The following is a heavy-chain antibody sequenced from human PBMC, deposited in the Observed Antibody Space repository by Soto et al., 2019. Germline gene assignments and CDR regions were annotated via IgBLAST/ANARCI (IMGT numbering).Heavy chain of an antibody. Sequence: ASVKVSCKASGYIFITYGISWVRQAPGQGLEWMGRISPYNGKTNYAQNLQGRVTMTTDTSTSTAYMELSSLRSDDTAVYYCARDLNGWGSYYTDNWGPGTQVTVSS. V-gene: IGHV1-18*01. CDR1: GYIFITYG. J-gene: IGHJ4*02. CDR2: ISPYNGKT. D-gene: IGHD3-10*01. CDR3: ARDLNGWGSYYTDN.